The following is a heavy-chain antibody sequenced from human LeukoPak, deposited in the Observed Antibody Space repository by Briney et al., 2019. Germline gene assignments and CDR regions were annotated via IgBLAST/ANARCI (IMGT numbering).Heavy chain of an antibody. J-gene: IGHJ6*03. V-gene: IGHV5-51*01. Sequence: GESLKISCKDSGNIFIGYWIGWVRQMPGKGLEWMGIIYPGDSATRYSPSFQGQVTISADKSISTAYLQWSSLKASDTAIYYCVRVRVGASASDYHFYYMDVWGKGTTVTISS. CDR2: IYPGDSAT. CDR3: VRVRVGASASDYHFYYMDV. D-gene: IGHD1-26*01. CDR1: GNIFIGYW.